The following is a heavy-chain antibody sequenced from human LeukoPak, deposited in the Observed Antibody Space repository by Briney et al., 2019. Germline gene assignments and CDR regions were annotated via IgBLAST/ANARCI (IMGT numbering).Heavy chain of an antibody. CDR1: GGSISSYY. D-gene: IGHD6-6*01. J-gene: IGHJ4*02. V-gene: IGHV4-59*08. Sequence: PSETLSLTCTVSGGSISSYYWSWIRQPPGKGLEWIGYIYYSGITNYNPSLKSRVTISVDTSKNQFSLKLSSVTAADTAVYYCARLRIAARLPDYWGQGTLVTVSS. CDR3: ARLRIAARLPDY. CDR2: IYYSGIT.